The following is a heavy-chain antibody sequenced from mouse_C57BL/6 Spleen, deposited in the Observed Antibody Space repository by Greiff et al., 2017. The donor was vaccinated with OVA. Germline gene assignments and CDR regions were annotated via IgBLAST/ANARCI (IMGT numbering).Heavy chain of an antibody. V-gene: IGHV1-59*01. Sequence: QVQLQQPGAELVRPGTSVKLSCKASGYTFTSYWMHWVKQRPGQGLEWIGVIDPSDSYTNYNQKFKGKATLTVDTSSSTAYMQLSSLTSEDSAVYYCARDSSGLYWGQGTTLTVSS. CDR1: GYTFTSYW. CDR3: ARDSSGLY. CDR2: IDPSDSYT. J-gene: IGHJ2*01. D-gene: IGHD3-2*02.